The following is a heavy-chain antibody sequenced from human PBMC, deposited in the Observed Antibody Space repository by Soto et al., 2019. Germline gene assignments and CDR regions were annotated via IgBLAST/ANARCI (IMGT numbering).Heavy chain of an antibody. CDR1: DASINSGGYY. J-gene: IGHJ4*02. CDR2: IYYSGTT. V-gene: IGHV4-31*03. D-gene: IGHD1-26*01. CDR3: ARGLIAMLAGIEELINSHFDS. Sequence: KPSETLSLTCTVSDASINSGGYYWSWIRQHPGKGLEWIGFIYYSGTTYYNPSLKSRVTTSVDTSKNQFSLRLSSVTAADTAVYYCARGLIAMLAGIEELINSHFDSWGQGTLVTVSS.